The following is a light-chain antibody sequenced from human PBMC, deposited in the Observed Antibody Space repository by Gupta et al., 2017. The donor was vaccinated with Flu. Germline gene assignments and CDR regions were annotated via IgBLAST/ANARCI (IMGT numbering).Light chain of an antibody. CDR3: QQRSNWPPLT. Sequence: EIVLTQSPATLSLSPGERATLSCRASQSVSSYLAWYQQKPGQAPRLVIHDASNRATGIPARFSGSGSGTDFTLTISSLEPEDFAVYYCQQRSNWPPLTFGGGTKVEIK. CDR1: QSVSSY. J-gene: IGKJ4*01. V-gene: IGKV3-11*01. CDR2: DAS.